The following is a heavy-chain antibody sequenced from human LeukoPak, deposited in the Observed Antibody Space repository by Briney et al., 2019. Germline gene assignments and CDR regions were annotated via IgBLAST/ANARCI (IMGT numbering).Heavy chain of an antibody. V-gene: IGHV4-59*01. CDR2: MYYSGGS. J-gene: IGHJ6*03. Sequence: PSETLSLTCTVSGDSLNNYYWSWFRQPPGKGLEWIAYMYYSGGSSYNPPLQSRLTISVDTSKNQFSLKVTSVTAADTAVYYCARGRGDYGSGSYYYYYYYMDVWGKGTTVTVSS. CDR3: ARGRGDYGSGSYYYYYYYMDV. CDR1: GDSLNNYY. D-gene: IGHD3-10*01.